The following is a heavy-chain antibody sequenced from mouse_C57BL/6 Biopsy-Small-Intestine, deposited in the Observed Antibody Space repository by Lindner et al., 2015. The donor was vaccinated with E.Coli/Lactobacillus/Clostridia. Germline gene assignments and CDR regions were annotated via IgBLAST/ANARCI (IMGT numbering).Heavy chain of an antibody. J-gene: IGHJ3*01. CDR1: GYAFSSSW. CDR3: ADGYYGGFPY. Sequence: VQLQESGPELVKPGASVKLSCKASGYAFSSSWMNWVKQRPGKGLEWIGRIYPGDGDTDHNGKFKGKATLTADKSSSTAYMQLSSLTSEDSAVYFCADGYYGGFPYWGQGTLVTASA. V-gene: IGHV1-82*01. D-gene: IGHD2-3*01. CDR2: IYPGDGDT.